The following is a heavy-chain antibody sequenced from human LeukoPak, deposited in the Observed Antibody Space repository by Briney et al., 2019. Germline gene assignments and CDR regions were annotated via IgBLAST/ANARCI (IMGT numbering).Heavy chain of an antibody. CDR1: GGSISSYY. Sequence: SETLSLTCTVPGGSISSYYWSWIRQPPGKGLEWIGYIYYSGSTNYNPSLKSRVTISVDTSKNQFSLKLSSVTAADTAVYYCARFIASSSWGFGFDPWGQGTLVTVSS. V-gene: IGHV4-59*01. CDR2: IYYSGST. D-gene: IGHD6-6*01. J-gene: IGHJ5*02. CDR3: ARFIASSSWGFGFDP.